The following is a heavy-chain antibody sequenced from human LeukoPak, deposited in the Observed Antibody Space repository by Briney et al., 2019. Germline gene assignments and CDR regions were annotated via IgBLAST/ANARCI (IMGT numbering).Heavy chain of an antibody. CDR2: INHSGST. Sequence: SETLSLTCAVYGGSFSGYYWSWIRQPPGKGLEWIGEINHSGSTNYNPSLESRVTISVDTSKNQFSLKLSSVTAADTAVYYCARGSAARPAWGQGTLVTVSS. J-gene: IGHJ4*02. CDR1: GGSFSGYY. V-gene: IGHV4-34*01. CDR3: ARGSAARPA. D-gene: IGHD6-6*01.